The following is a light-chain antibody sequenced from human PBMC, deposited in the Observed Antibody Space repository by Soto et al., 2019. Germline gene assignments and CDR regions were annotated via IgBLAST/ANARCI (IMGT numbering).Light chain of an antibody. Sequence: EIVLTQSPDTLSVSPGETATLSCRASESVSFNVVWYQQKLGQAPRLLVYDASTRATGIAARFSGAGSGTEFTLTISSLQSEDFAVYICQQHNKWPTTFGGGTRVDMK. V-gene: IGKV3-15*01. CDR2: DAS. CDR1: ESVSFN. J-gene: IGKJ4*01. CDR3: QQHNKWPTT.